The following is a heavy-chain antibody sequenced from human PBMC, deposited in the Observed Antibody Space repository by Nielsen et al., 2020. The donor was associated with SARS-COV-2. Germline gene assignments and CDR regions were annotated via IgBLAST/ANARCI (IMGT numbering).Heavy chain of an antibody. Sequence: GGSLRLSCAASGFRFTNYGMHWVRQAPGKGLEWVAAILHYGGNVYHADSVKGRFTISRDNSRNTLYLQMNSLRAEDTAVYYCARNYGDYPLDYWGQGTLVTVSS. V-gene: IGHV3-30*12. CDR2: ILHYGGNV. J-gene: IGHJ4*02. CDR1: GFRFTNYG. D-gene: IGHD4-17*01. CDR3: ARNYGDYPLDY.